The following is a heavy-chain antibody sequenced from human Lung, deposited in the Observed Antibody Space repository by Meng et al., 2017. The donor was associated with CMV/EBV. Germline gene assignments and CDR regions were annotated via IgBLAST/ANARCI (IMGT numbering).Heavy chain of an antibody. CDR2: IDPKSGDT. J-gene: IGHJ3*02. CDR1: GYTFPGDY. CDR3: AKEESGYYDALDI. D-gene: IGHD3-3*01. Sequence: ASVKVPCKASGYTFPGDYLHWVRQAPGQGLEWMASIDPKSGDTKFAQKFQGRVTMTRDTSISTLYMQLSTLRSDDTAVYYCAKEESGYYDALDIWGQGIMVTVSS. V-gene: IGHV1-2*02.